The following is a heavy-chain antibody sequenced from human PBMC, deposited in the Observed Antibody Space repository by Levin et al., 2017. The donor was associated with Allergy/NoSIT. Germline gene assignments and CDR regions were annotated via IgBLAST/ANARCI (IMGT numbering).Heavy chain of an antibody. J-gene: IGHJ4*02. Sequence: GGSLRLSCAASGFTFSSYWMSWVRQAPGKGLEWVANIKQDGSEKYYVDSVKGRFTISRDNAKNSLYLQMNSLRAEDTAVYYCARPHEGYCTNGVCGYYDYWGQGTLVTVSS. CDR1: GFTFSSYW. V-gene: IGHV3-7*01. CDR2: IKQDGSEK. CDR3: ARPHEGYCTNGVCGYYDY. D-gene: IGHD2-8*01.